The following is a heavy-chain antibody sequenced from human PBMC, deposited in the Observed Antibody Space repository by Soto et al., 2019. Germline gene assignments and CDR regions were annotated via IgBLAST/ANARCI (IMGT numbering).Heavy chain of an antibody. CDR1: GCTCVDLG. V-gene: IGHV3-23*01. Sequence: ASGCTCVDLGVSWVLQTTGKGLEWVSAFSGGGNSTYYADSVKGRFTISRDNSKNTLYLQMNSLRAEDTAIYYCAKSSGTYPRAPSDHWGQGTLVTVSS. J-gene: IGHJ4*02. D-gene: IGHD1-26*01. CDR2: FSGGGNST. CDR3: AKSSGTYPRAPSDH.